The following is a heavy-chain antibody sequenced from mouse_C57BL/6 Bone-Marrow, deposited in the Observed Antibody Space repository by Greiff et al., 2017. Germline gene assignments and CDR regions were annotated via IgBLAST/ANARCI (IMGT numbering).Heavy chain of an antibody. CDR1: GYTFTSYW. CDR3: AIRLLIPQYFDV. D-gene: IGHD1-2*01. J-gene: IGHJ1*03. V-gene: IGHV1-50*01. CDR2: IDPSDSYN. Sequence: VQLQQPGAELVKPGASVKLSCKASGYTFTSYWMQWVKQRPGQGLEWIGEIDPSDSYNNYNQKFKGKATLTVDTSTSTSYMQLISLKSEDSAVYYCAIRLLIPQYFDVWGTGTTVTVSS.